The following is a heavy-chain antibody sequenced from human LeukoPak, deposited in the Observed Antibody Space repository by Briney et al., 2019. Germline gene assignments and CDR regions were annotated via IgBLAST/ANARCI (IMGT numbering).Heavy chain of an antibody. D-gene: IGHD1-26*01. CDR1: GFTFSNGW. CDR2: IKSESDGGTI. Sequence: GGSLRLSCAASGFTFSNGWMGWARQAPGKGLEWVGRIKSESDGGTIDYAAPVKGRFTISRDDSKYMAYLQMNSLKTEDTAVYYCTVGQYCDYWGQGTLVTVSS. V-gene: IGHV3-15*01. J-gene: IGHJ4*02. CDR3: TVGQYCDY.